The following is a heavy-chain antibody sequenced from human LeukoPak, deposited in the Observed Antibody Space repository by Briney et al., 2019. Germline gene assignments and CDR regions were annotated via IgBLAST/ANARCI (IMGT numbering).Heavy chain of an antibody. CDR3: AKRGKDSPGYYNYFDS. V-gene: IGHV3-30*02. D-gene: IGHD3-22*01. CDR1: GFTFSTYG. Sequence: GGSLRLSCATSGFTFSTYGMHWVRQAPGKGLEWVAFIGYDGTEIHYADSVKGRFTISRDNSKNTVHLQMGGLRGGDTAVYYCAKRGKDSPGYYNYFDSWGQGTLVTVPS. J-gene: IGHJ4*02. CDR2: IGYDGTEI.